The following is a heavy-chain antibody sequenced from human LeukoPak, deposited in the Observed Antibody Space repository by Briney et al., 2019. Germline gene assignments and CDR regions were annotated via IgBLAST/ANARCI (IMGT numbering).Heavy chain of an antibody. D-gene: IGHD3-10*01. J-gene: IGHJ4*02. Sequence: GGSLRLSCAASGFTFSSYSMNWVRQAPGKGLEWVSYISSTSRTIYYADSVKGRFTISRDDAKNSLYLQMNSLRAEDTAVYYCAKLASITMVRGNLDYWGQGTLVTVSS. CDR3: AKLASITMVRGNLDY. CDR2: ISSTSRTI. CDR1: GFTFSSYS. V-gene: IGHV3-48*04.